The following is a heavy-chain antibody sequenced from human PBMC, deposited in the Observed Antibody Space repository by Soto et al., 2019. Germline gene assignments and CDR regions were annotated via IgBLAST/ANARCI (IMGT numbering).Heavy chain of an antibody. CDR2: IWYDGSNK. CDR3: ARDFYGDGYNGIDY. Sequence: GGSLRLSCAASGFTFSSYGMHWVRQAPGKGLEWVAVIWYDGSNKYYADSVKGRFTISRDNSKNTLYLQMNSLRAEDTAVYYCARDFYGDGYNGIDYWGQGTLVTVSS. D-gene: IGHD5-12*01. CDR1: GFTFSSYG. J-gene: IGHJ4*02. V-gene: IGHV3-33*01.